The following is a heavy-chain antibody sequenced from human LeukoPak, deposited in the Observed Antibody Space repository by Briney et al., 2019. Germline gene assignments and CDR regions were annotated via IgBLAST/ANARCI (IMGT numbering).Heavy chain of an antibody. D-gene: IGHD6-13*01. J-gene: IGHJ5*02. V-gene: IGHV4-34*01. CDR1: GGSFSGYY. CDR3: ARGRPIAAVNWFDP. Sequence: PSETLSLTCAVYGGSFSGYYWSWIRRPPGKGLEWIGEINHSGSTNYNPSLKSRVTISVDTSKNQFSLKLSSVTAADTAVYSCARGRPIAAVNWFDPWGQGTLVTVSS. CDR2: INHSGST.